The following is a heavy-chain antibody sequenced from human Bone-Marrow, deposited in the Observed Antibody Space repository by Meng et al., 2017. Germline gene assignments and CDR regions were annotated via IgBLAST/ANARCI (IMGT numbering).Heavy chain of an antibody. Sequence: ASVKVSCKASGYTFTSYYMHWVRQAPGQGLEWMGIINPSGGSTSYAQKFQGRVIMTRDTSINTAYMELTSLRSDDTAVYYCARDEDISAAGKLFGDYWGQGTLVTVSS. V-gene: IGHV1-46*01. D-gene: IGHD6-13*01. J-gene: IGHJ4*02. CDR3: ARDEDISAAGKLFGDY. CDR1: GYTFTSYY. CDR2: INPSGGST.